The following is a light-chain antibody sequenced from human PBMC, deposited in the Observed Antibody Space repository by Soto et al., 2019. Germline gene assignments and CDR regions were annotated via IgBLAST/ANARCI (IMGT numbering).Light chain of an antibody. CDR2: EVS. J-gene: IGLJ1*01. V-gene: IGLV2-8*01. CDR3: SSYAGTNNFV. CDR1: SSAVGFYNY. Sequence: QSALTQPPSASGSPGQSVTISCTGTSSAVGFYNYVSWYQQHPGKAPKLIISEVSQRPSGVPDRFSGYKSGNTASLTVSGLQAEDEADYYCSSYAGTNNFVFGTGTNITIL.